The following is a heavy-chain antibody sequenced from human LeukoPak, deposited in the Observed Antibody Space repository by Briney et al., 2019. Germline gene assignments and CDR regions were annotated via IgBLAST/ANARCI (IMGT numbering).Heavy chain of an antibody. CDR1: GYSISSGYY. Sequence: SETLSLTCTVSGYSISSGYYWGWIRQPPGKGLEWIGSIYHSGSTYYNPSLKSRVTISVDTSKNQFSLKLSSVTAADTAVYYCARSGYSSGWYAGRWGQGTLVTVSS. CDR2: IYHSGST. D-gene: IGHD6-19*01. J-gene: IGHJ4*02. V-gene: IGHV4-38-2*02. CDR3: ARSGYSSGWYAGR.